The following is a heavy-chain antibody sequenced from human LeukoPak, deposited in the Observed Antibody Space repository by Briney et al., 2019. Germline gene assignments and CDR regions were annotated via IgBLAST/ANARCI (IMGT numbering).Heavy chain of an antibody. J-gene: IGHJ4*02. CDR3: AKDREAYGSYGPPDFDY. CDR1: GFTFDDYA. CDR2: ISWNSGSI. Sequence: PGRSLRLSCAASGFTFDDYAMHWVRQAPGKGLECVSGISWNSGSIGYADSVKGRFTISRDNAKNSLYLQMNSLRAEDTALYYCAKDREAYGSYGPPDFDYWGQGTLVTVSS. V-gene: IGHV3-9*01. D-gene: IGHD5-18*01.